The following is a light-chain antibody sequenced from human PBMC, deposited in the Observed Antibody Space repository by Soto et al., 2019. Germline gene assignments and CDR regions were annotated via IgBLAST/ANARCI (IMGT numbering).Light chain of an antibody. J-gene: IGKJ1*01. CDR1: QSISTW. CDR3: QQYNTYSPWT. V-gene: IGKV1-5*03. Sequence: TQSPGTLSASVGDRVTITCRASQSISTWLAWYQQKPGRAPNLLIYKTSSLERGVPSRFSGSGAGTEFTLTISSLQPDDFATDYCQQYNTYSPWTFGQGTKVEIK. CDR2: KTS.